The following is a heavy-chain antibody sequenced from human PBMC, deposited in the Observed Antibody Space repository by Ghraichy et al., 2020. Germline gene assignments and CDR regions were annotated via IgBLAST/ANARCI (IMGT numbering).Heavy chain of an antibody. D-gene: IGHD6-19*01. CDR1: GFTFSSYD. V-gene: IGHV3-13*01. CDR3: ARVPRIAVAGTLFWYFDL. CDR2: IGTAGDT. Sequence: SCAASGFTFSSYDMHWVRQATGKGLEWVSAIGTAGDTYYPGSVKGRFTISRENAKNSLYLQMNSLRAGDTAVYYCARVPRIAVAGTLFWYFDLWGRGTLVTVSS. J-gene: IGHJ2*01.